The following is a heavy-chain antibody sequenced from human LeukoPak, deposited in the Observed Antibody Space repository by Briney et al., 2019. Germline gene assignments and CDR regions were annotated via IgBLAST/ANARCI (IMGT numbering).Heavy chain of an antibody. CDR1: GFTLRDYH. CDR3: ARDTHDYYDISGYYRPDC. D-gene: IGHD3-22*01. Sequence: GVSLRLYCSASGFTLRDYHMSWLRPAPGQGLQGVSYISNSGSNNNYEDYVKGRFTSTRDNAKNSLYLQMNSLRAEDTALYYCARDTHDYYDISGYYRPDCWGQGTLVSVS. J-gene: IGHJ4*02. CDR2: ISNSGSNN. V-gene: IGHV3-11*01.